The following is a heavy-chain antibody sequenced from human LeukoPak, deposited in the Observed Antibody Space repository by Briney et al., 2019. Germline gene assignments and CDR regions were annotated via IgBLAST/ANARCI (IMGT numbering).Heavy chain of an antibody. J-gene: IGHJ6*02. CDR3: ARDDPSYGDYDYYYYYGMDV. V-gene: IGHV4-30-2*01. D-gene: IGHD4-17*01. CDR2: IYHSGST. CDR1: GGSISSGGYY. Sequence: SETLSLTCTVSGGSISSGGYYWSWIRQPPGKGLEWIGYIYHSGSTYYNPSLKSRVTISVDRSKNQFSLKLSSVTAADTAVYYCARDDPSYGDYDYYYYYGMDVWGQGTTVTVSS.